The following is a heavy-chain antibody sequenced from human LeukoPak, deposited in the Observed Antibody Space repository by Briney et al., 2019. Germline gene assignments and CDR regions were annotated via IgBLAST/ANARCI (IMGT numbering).Heavy chain of an antibody. CDR2: VSSSGSTI. CDR1: GFTFSDYY. D-gene: IGHD2-15*01. Sequence: GGSLRLSCAASGFTFSDYYMSWIRQAPGKGLEWVSYVSSSGSTIYYADSVEGRFTISRDNAKNSLYLQMNSLRAEDTAVYYCARDYEDCSGGSCYSPYYYGMDVWGQGTTVTVSS. V-gene: IGHV3-11*01. CDR3: ARDYEDCSGGSCYSPYYYGMDV. J-gene: IGHJ6*02.